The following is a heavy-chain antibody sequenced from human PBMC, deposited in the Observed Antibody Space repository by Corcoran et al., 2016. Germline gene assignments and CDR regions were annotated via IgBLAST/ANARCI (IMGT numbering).Heavy chain of an antibody. Sequence: QLQQWGAGLLKPSETLSLTCAVYGGSFSGYYWSWIRQPPGKGLEWFGEINQSGSTNYNPSLKSRVTISVDTSKNQFSLKLSSVTAADTAVYYCARGTIRFCSSTSCYPPYYYYGMDVWGQGTTVTVSS. CDR2: INQSGST. CDR1: GGSFSGYY. CDR3: ARGTIRFCSSTSCYPPYYYYGMDV. J-gene: IGHJ6*02. D-gene: IGHD2-2*01. V-gene: IGHV4-34*01.